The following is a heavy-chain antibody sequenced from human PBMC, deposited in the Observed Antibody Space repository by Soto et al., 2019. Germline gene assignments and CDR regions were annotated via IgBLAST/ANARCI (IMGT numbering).Heavy chain of an antibody. Sequence: QVQLVQSGAEVKKPGSSVKVSCKASGGAFTNDIITWVRQSPGKGLEWMGRIIPLLEITNYAQKFQSRVTITADKSTSTAYMELNSLISEDTAVYYCARDSPIGSTFSGYDAIDYWGQGTLVTVSS. J-gene: IGHJ4*02. D-gene: IGHD5-12*01. CDR2: IIPLLEIT. CDR1: GGAFTNDI. V-gene: IGHV1-69*08. CDR3: ARDSPIGSTFSGYDAIDY.